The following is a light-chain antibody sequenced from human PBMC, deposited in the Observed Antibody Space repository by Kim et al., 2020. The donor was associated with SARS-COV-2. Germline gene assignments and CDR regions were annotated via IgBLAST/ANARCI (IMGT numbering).Light chain of an antibody. CDR1: QSISSW. CDR2: KAT. V-gene: IGKV1-5*03. J-gene: IGKJ2*01. Sequence: SACIGDRVTLTCRASQSISSWLAWYQQKPGKAPKLLIYKATGLETGDPARFSGRGSGTQFTLSINNLQPDDFATYYCQQYSSYPYTFGQGTKLEI. CDR3: QQYSSYPYT.